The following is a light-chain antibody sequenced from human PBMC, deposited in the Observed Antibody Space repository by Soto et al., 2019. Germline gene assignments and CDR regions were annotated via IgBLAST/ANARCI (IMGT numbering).Light chain of an antibody. CDR1: QGISTW. J-gene: IGKJ3*01. Sequence: IQMTQSPSSVSASVGDRVTITCRASQGISTWLAWYQQKPGKAPKLLIYTASKLQRGVPSRFRDSGSGADFTLTISSLQPEDFATYYCQQANIFPFTFGPGTKVDIK. CDR3: QQANIFPFT. V-gene: IGKV1-12*01. CDR2: TAS.